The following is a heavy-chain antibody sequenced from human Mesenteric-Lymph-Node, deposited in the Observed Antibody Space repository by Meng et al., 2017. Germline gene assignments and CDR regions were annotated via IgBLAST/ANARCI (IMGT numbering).Heavy chain of an antibody. Sequence: VALVGTGGGLVQPGGSLRLSCAASGFTVSSSSMSWVRQAPGKGLEWVSIIYSGGGTNYADSVKGRFTISRDSSKNTLSLQMNNMRAEDTAVYYCARDVAYWGQGTLVTVSS. CDR2: IYSGGGT. CDR3: ARDVAY. CDR1: GFTVSSSS. J-gene: IGHJ4*02. V-gene: IGHV3-53*02.